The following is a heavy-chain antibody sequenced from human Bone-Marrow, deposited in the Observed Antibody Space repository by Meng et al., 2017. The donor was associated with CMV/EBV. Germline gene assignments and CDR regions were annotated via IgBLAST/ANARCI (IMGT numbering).Heavy chain of an antibody. D-gene: IGHD3-3*01. J-gene: IGHJ4*02. CDR3: AREYYDLWRSPLRRGFDY. CDR2: INHSGST. V-gene: IGHV4-34*01. Sequence: SGTLSLTCAVHGGSFSGYYWSWIRQPPGKGLEWIGEINHSGSTNYNPSLKSRVTISVDTSKNQFSLKLSSVTAADTAVYYCAREYYDLWRSPLRRGFDYWGQGTLVTVSS. CDR1: GGSFSGYY.